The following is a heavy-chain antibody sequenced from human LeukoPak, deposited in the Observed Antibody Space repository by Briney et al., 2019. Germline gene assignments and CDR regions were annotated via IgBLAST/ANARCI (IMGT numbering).Heavy chain of an antibody. CDR2: IYTSGST. CDR1: GGSISSYY. V-gene: IGHV4-4*07. Sequence: SETLSLTCTVSGGSISSYYRSWIRQPAGKGLEWIGRIYTSGSTNYNPSLKSRVTMSVDTSKNQFSLKLSSVTAADTAVYYCARVPIYYYDSSGYLDAFDIWGQGTMVTVSS. D-gene: IGHD3-22*01. CDR3: ARVPIYYYDSSGYLDAFDI. J-gene: IGHJ3*02.